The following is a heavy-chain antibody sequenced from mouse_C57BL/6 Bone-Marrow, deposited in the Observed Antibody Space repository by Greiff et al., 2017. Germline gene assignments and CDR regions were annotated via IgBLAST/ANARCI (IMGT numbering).Heavy chain of an antibody. D-gene: IGHD1-1*02. V-gene: IGHV1-47*01. CDR3: ARNGSFFCYFDD. J-gene: IGHJ2*01. CDR2: FHPYNDDT. CDR1: GYTFTTYP. Sequence: VQLQQSGAELVKPGASVKMSCKASGYTFTTYPIEWMKQNHGKSLEWIGNFHPYNDDTNYNEKFKGKDTLTVEKSSNTVYLELSRLTSDDSAVYYCARNGSFFCYFDDWGTGTTLTVS.